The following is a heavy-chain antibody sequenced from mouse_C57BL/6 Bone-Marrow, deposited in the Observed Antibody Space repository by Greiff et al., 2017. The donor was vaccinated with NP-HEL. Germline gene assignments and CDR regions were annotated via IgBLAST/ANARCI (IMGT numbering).Heavy chain of an antibody. CDR2: IYPGDGDT. CDR3: ARLGITTVVANYFDY. Sequence: QVQLQQSGPELVKPGASVKISCKASGYAFSSSWMNWVKQRPGKGLEWIGRIYPGDGDTNYNGKFKGKATLTADKSSSTAYMQLSSLTSEDSAVYFCARLGITTVVANYFDYWGQGTTLTFSS. CDR1: GYAFSSSW. D-gene: IGHD1-1*01. J-gene: IGHJ2*01. V-gene: IGHV1-82*01.